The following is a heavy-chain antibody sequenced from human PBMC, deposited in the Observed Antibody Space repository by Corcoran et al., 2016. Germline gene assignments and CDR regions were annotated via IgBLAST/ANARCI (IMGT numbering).Heavy chain of an antibody. CDR3: ARTARLFDI. Sequence: QAQLQESGPGLVKPSETLSLTCNVSGASVGSPSYYWSWIRQPPGNGLEFIGYIYYSGDINYNPSLKSQFTRSMDTSKNQLSLKLTSVTDADTAVYYCARTARLFDICGQATMVTVSS. V-gene: IGHV4-61*01. J-gene: IGHJ3*02. CDR1: GASVGSPSYY. D-gene: IGHD5-18*01. CDR2: IYYSGDI.